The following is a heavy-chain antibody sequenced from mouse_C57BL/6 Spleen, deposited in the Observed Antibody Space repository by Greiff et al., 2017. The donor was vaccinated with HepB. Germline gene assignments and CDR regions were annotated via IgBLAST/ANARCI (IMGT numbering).Heavy chain of an antibody. V-gene: IGHV1-80*01. Sequence: VKLMESGAELVKPGASVKISCKASGYAFSSYWMNWVKQRPGKGLEWIGQIYPGDGDTNYNGKFKGKATLTADKSSSTAYMQLSSLTSEDSAVYFCARRDVDYFDYWGQGTTLTVSS. D-gene: IGHD3-3*01. CDR1: GYAFSSYW. CDR2: IYPGDGDT. J-gene: IGHJ2*01. CDR3: ARRDVDYFDY.